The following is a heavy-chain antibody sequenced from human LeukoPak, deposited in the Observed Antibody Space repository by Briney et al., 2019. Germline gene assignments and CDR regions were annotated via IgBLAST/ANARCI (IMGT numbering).Heavy chain of an antibody. D-gene: IGHD3-10*01. J-gene: IGHJ6*02. CDR1: GYTFTSYY. CDR2: FDPEDGET. CDR3: ATDLGLLWFGEPDYGMDV. Sequence: ASVKVSCKASGYTFTSYYMHWVRQAPGKGLEWMGGFDPEDGETIYAQKFQGGVTMTEDTSTDTAYMELSSLRSEDTAVYYCATDLGLLWFGEPDYGMDVWGRGTMVTVSS. V-gene: IGHV1-24*01.